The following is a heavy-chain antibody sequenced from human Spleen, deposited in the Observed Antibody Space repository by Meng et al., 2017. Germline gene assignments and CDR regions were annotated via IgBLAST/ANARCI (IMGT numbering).Heavy chain of an antibody. V-gene: IGHV4-34*01. D-gene: IGHD3-22*01. CDR2: INHSGST. J-gene: IGHJ6*02. Sequence: SETLSPTCAVYGGSFSGYYWSWIRQPQGKGLEGSGEINHSGSTNYNPSLKSRVTISVDTSKNQFSLKLSSVTAAETAMYYCARVCMRAKYDSSGPATYGVDDWGQGTTVTVSS. CDR3: ARVCMRAKYDSSGPATYGVDD. CDR1: GGSFSGYY.